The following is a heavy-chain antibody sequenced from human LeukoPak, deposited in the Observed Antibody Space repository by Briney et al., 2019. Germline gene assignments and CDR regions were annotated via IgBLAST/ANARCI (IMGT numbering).Heavy chain of an antibody. Sequence: PGGSLRLSCAASGFTFSSYAMHWVRQAPGKGLEWVAVISYDGSNKYYADSVKGRFTISRDNAKNSLYLQMNSLRAEDTAVYYCAKGELAAAAVASDYWGQGTLVTVSS. CDR2: ISYDGSNK. D-gene: IGHD6-13*01. CDR3: AKGELAAAAVASDY. V-gene: IGHV3-30-3*01. CDR1: GFTFSSYA. J-gene: IGHJ4*02.